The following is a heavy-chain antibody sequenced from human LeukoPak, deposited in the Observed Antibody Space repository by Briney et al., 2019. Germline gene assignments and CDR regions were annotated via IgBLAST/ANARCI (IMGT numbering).Heavy chain of an antibody. J-gene: IGHJ3*02. V-gene: IGHV4-59*01. Sequence: SETLSLTCTVSGGSISSYYWSWIRQPPGKGLEWIGYIYYSGSTNYNPSLKSRVTISVDTSKNQFSLKLSSVTAADTAVYYCARDSKRDCSGGSCYPLGAFDIWGQGTLVTVSS. CDR3: ARDSKRDCSGGSCYPLGAFDI. D-gene: IGHD2-15*01. CDR2: IYYSGST. CDR1: GGSISSYY.